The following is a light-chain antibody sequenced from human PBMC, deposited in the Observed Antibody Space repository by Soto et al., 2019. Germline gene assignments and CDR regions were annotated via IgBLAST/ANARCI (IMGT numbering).Light chain of an antibody. CDR3: SSYTSNSTPYV. Sequence: QSALTQPASVSGSPGQSITISCTGTSSDVGGYNYVSWYQQHPGKAPKLMSYEVSNRPSGVSNRFSGSKSGNTASLTISGLQAEDEADYYCSSYTSNSTPYVFGTGTKLTVL. J-gene: IGLJ1*01. V-gene: IGLV2-14*01. CDR1: SSDVGGYNY. CDR2: EVS.